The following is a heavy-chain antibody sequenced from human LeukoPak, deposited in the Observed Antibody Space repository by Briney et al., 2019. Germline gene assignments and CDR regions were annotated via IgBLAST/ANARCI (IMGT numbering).Heavy chain of an antibody. D-gene: IGHD4-17*01. J-gene: IGHJ4*02. CDR1: GFTFSSYE. V-gene: IGHV3-48*03. Sequence: GGSLRLSCAASGFTFSSYEMNWVRQAPGKGLDWVSYISSSGSTIYYADSVKGRFTISRDNAKNSLYLQMNSLRAEDTAVYYCARGTYYGVEFFDYWGKGTLVTVSS. CDR3: ARGTYYGVEFFDY. CDR2: ISSSGSTI.